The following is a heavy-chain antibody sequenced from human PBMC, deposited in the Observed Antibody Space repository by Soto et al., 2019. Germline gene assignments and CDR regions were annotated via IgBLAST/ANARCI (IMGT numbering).Heavy chain of an antibody. CDR3: ARDRQWLARDYYYYGMDV. Sequence: ASVKVSCKASGYTFTSCGISWVRQAPGQGLEWMGWISAYNGNTDYAQKLQGRVTMTTDTSTSTAYMELRSLRSDDTAVYYCARDRQWLARDYYYYGMDVWGQGTTVTVSS. CDR2: ISAYNGNT. V-gene: IGHV1-18*01. D-gene: IGHD6-19*01. CDR1: GYTFTSCG. J-gene: IGHJ6*02.